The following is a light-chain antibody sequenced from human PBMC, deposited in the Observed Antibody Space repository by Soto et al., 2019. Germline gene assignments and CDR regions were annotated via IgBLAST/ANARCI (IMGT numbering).Light chain of an antibody. V-gene: IGKV1-27*01. CDR1: QGISNY. J-gene: IGKJ1*01. Sequence: DTQMTQSPSSLSASVGDRVTITCRASQGISNYLAWYQQKPGKVPKLLIYAASTSQSGVPSRFSGSGSGTDFTLTISSLQPEDVATYYGQKYNTAPWTFGQGTKVEIK. CDR2: AAS. CDR3: QKYNTAPWT.